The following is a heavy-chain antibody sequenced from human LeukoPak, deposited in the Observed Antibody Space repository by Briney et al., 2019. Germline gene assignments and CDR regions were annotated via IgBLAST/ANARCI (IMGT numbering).Heavy chain of an antibody. CDR1: GFTFSSYV. Sequence: GGSLRLSCAASGFTFSSYVMNWVRQAPGKGLEWVSYISSSSSTIYYADSVKGRFTISRDNSKNTLYLQMNSLRAEDTAVYYCARVYGSGGVGGGWGQGTLVTVSS. D-gene: IGHD3-10*01. CDR3: ARVYGSGGVGGG. J-gene: IGHJ4*02. CDR2: ISSSSSTI. V-gene: IGHV3-48*01.